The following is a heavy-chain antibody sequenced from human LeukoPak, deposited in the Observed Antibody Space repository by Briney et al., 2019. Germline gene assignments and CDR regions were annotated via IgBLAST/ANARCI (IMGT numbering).Heavy chain of an antibody. Sequence: PGGSLRLSCAASGFTFSSYALSWVRQAPGKGLEWVSAISGSGGSTYYADSVKGRFTISRDNSKNTLYLQMNSLRAEDTAVYYCARTGRWLHPKGIFDYWGQGTLVTVSS. D-gene: IGHD5-24*01. CDR3: ARTGRWLHPKGIFDY. V-gene: IGHV3-23*01. CDR2: ISGSGGST. CDR1: GFTFSSYA. J-gene: IGHJ4*02.